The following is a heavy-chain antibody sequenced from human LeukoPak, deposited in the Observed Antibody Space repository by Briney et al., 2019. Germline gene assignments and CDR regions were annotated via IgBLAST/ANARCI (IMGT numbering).Heavy chain of an antibody. CDR1: GGSISSSSYY. CDR3: ARHALYFDLPPSDWFDP. V-gene: IGHV4-39*01. D-gene: IGHD3-9*01. Sequence: PSETLSLTCTVSGGSISSSSYYWGWIRQPPGKGLEWIGSIYYSGSTYYNPSLKGRVTISVDTSKNQFSLKLSSVTAADTAVYYCARHALYFDLPPSDWFDPWGQGTLVTVSS. CDR2: IYYSGST. J-gene: IGHJ5*02.